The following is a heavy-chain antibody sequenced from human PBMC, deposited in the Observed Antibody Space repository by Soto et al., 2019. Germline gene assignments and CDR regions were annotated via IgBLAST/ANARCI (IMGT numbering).Heavy chain of an antibody. D-gene: IGHD6-19*01. Sequence: PSETLSLTCAVYGGSFSGYYWSWIRQPPGKGLEWIGEINHSGSTNYNPSLKSRVTISVDTSKNQFSLKLSSVTAADTAVYYCARIGFAAVAGIGYGMDVWGQGTTVTVSS. CDR2: INHSGST. CDR3: ARIGFAAVAGIGYGMDV. V-gene: IGHV4-34*01. CDR1: GGSFSGYY. J-gene: IGHJ6*02.